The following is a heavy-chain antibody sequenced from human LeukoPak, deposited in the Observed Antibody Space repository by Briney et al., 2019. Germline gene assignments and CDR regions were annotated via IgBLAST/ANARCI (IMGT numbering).Heavy chain of an antibody. CDR1: GFTFSSYS. D-gene: IGHD5-24*01. CDR3: ARSNTPWLPLDFDY. J-gene: IGHJ4*02. Sequence: GGSLRLSCAASGFTFSSYSINLVRQAACKGLDLVSSISSSSSYIYYADSVKGRFTISRDNAKNSLYLQMNSLRAEDTAVYYCARSNTPWLPLDFDYWGQGTLVTVSS. CDR2: ISSSSSYI. V-gene: IGHV3-21*01.